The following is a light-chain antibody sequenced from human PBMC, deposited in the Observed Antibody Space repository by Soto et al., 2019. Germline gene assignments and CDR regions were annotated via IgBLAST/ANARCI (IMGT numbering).Light chain of an antibody. CDR1: QSVSSSY. CDR3: HPYGSSLRT. CDR2: GAS. V-gene: IGKV3-20*01. J-gene: IGKJ1*01. Sequence: EIVLTQSPGTLSLSPGERATLSCRASQSVSSSYLAWYQQKPGQAPRLLIYGASSRATGIPDRFSGSGSGTDFTLTISRLEPEDFADYSCHPYGSSLRTFGQRTKVDIK.